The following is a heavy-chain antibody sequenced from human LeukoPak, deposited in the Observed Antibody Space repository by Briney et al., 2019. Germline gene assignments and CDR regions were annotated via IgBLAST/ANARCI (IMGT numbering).Heavy chain of an antibody. CDR2: ISSGSSYI. V-gene: IGHV3-21*01. D-gene: IGHD3-22*01. CDR1: GFTFSSYN. J-gene: IGHJ4*02. Sequence: GGSLRLSCAASGFTFSSYNMNWVRRAPGQGLEWVSSISSGSSYIYYADSVKGRFTISRDNAKNSLYLQMSSLRAEDTAVYYCARDTPYYYDTSGYSDYWGQGTLVTVSS. CDR3: ARDTPYYYDTSGYSDY.